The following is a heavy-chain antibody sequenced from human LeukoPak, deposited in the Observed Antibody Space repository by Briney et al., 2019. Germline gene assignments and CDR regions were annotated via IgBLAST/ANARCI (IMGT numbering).Heavy chain of an antibody. CDR2: INPNSGGT. CDR1: GYTFTGYY. V-gene: IGHV1-2*04. CDR3: ARDDGGGSPDDAFDI. J-gene: IGHJ3*02. D-gene: IGHD2-15*01. Sequence: SVKVSCKASGYTFTGYYMHWVRQAPGQGLEWMGWINPNSGGTNYAQKFQGWVTMTRDTSISTAYMELSRLRSDDTAVYYCARDDGGGSPDDAFDIWGQGTMVTVSS.